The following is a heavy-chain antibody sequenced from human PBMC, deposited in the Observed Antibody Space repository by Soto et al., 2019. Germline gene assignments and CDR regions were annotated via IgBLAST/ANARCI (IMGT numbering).Heavy chain of an antibody. Sequence: KASETLSLTCTVSGGSISSGGYYWSWIRQHPGKGLEWIGYIYYSGSTYYNPSLKSRVTISVDTSKNQFSLKLSSVTAADTAVYYCARRGSSRAGGWFDPWGQGTLVTVSS. J-gene: IGHJ5*02. D-gene: IGHD6-6*01. CDR1: GGSISSGGYY. CDR3: ARRGSSRAGGWFDP. V-gene: IGHV4-31*03. CDR2: IYYSGST.